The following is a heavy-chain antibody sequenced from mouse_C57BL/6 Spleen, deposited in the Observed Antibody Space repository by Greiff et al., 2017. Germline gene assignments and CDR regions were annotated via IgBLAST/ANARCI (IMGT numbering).Heavy chain of an antibody. CDR2: INPNNGGT. CDR3: AHYYGSTYAMDY. D-gene: IGHD1-1*01. J-gene: IGHJ4*01. Sequence: EVQLQQSGPELVKPGASVQISCKASGYTFTDYYMNWVKQSHGKSLEWIGDINPNNGGTSYNQKFKGKATLTVDKSSSTAYMELRSLTSEDSAVYYCAHYYGSTYAMDYWGQGTSVTVSS. CDR1: GYTFTDYY. V-gene: IGHV1-26*01.